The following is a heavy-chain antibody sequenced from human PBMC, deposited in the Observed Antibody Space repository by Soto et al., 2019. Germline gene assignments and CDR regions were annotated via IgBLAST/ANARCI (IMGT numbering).Heavy chain of an antibody. CDR1: GGTFSSYA. CDR2: IIPIFGTA. CDR3: ARDVGRKWNDRYYGMDV. J-gene: IGHJ6*02. V-gene: IGHV1-69*13. Sequence: SVKVSCKASGGTFSSYAISWVRQAPGQGLEWMGGIIPIFGTANYAQKFQGRVTITADESTSTAYMELSSLRSEDTAVYYCARDVGRKWNDRYYGMDVWGQGTTVTVSS. D-gene: IGHD1-1*01.